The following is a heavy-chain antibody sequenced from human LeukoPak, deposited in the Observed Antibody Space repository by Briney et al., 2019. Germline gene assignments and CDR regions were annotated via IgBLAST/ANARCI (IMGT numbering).Heavy chain of an antibody. Sequence: PGGSLRLSRAASGFTFTRHSMNWVRPAPGKGREGVSFIGIWGSTIHYADSVKGRFTISSDNAKNSVYLQMNSLRAEDTAVYYCARDRGNSIVGSDFDSWGQGTLVTVSS. CDR2: IGIWGSTI. CDR3: ARDRGNSIVGSDFDS. J-gene: IGHJ4*02. D-gene: IGHD1-26*01. V-gene: IGHV3-48*01. CDR1: GFTFTRHS.